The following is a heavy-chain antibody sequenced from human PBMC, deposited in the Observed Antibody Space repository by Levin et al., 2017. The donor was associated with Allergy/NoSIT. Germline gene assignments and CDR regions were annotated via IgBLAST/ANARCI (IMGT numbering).Heavy chain of an antibody. J-gene: IGHJ4*02. CDR1: GGSISSSSYY. CDR2: IYYSGST. V-gene: IGHV4-39*01. CDR3: ARPKLERRGDYFDY. D-gene: IGHD1-1*01. Sequence: SQTLSLTCTVSGGSISSSSYYWGWIRQPPGKGLEWIGSIYYSGSTYYNPSLKSRVTISVDTSKNQFSLKLSSVTAADTAVYYCARPKLERRGDYFDYWGQGTLVTVSS.